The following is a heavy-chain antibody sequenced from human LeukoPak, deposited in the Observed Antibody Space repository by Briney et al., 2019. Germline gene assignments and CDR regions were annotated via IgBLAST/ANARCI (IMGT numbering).Heavy chain of an antibody. J-gene: IGHJ3*02. V-gene: IGHV3-66*02. D-gene: IGHD3-22*01. CDR2: IYSGGTT. Sequence: PGRSLRLSCAASGFTVSSNYMSCVRQAPGKGLEWVSVIYSGGTTHYADSVKGRFTISRDNSKNRLFLQMNSPRTEDTAVYYCARVVHYYDSTSLTHDAFDIWGQGTMVTVSS. CDR1: GFTVSSNY. CDR3: ARVVHYYDSTSLTHDAFDI.